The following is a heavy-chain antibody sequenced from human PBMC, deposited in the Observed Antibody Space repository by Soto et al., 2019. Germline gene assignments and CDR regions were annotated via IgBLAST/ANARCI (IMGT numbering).Heavy chain of an antibody. V-gene: IGHV1-69*01. D-gene: IGHD3-22*01. CDR2: IIPIFGTA. CDR1: GGTFSSYA. Sequence: QVQLVQSGAEVKKPGSSVKVSCKASGGTFSSYAISWVRQAPGQGLEWMGGIIPIFGTANYAQKFQGRVTITADESKSTAYMELSSLRSEDTAVYYCARWGNYYDSSGHNWFDPWGQGTLVTVSS. J-gene: IGHJ5*02. CDR3: ARWGNYYDSSGHNWFDP.